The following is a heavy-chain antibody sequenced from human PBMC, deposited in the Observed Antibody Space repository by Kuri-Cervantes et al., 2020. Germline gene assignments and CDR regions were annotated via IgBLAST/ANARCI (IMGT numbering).Heavy chain of an antibody. V-gene: IGHV1-3*02. Sequence: ASVKVSCKASGYTFTSYAMHWVRQAPGQRLEWMGWSNAGNGNTKYSQEFQGRVTITRDTSASTAYMELSSLRSEDTAVYYCARCPYGGNASLQNPQYDAFDIWGQGTMVTVSS. CDR3: ARCPYGGNASLQNPQYDAFDI. D-gene: IGHD4-23*01. J-gene: IGHJ3*02. CDR1: GYTFTSYA. CDR2: SNAGNGNT.